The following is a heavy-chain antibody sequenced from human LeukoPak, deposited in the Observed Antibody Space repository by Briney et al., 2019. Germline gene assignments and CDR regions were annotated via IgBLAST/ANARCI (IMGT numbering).Heavy chain of an antibody. D-gene: IGHD3-3*01. V-gene: IGHV3-23*01. CDR1: GFTFSSYA. CDR2: SGSGGST. J-gene: IGHJ4*02. CDR3: AKDFWSGYYPNY. Sequence: PGGSLRLSCAASGFTFSSYAMSWVRQAAGKGLEWVSGSGSGGSTHYADSVKGRFTISRDNSKNTLYLQMNSLRAEDTALYYCAKDFWSGYYPNYWGQGTLVTVSS.